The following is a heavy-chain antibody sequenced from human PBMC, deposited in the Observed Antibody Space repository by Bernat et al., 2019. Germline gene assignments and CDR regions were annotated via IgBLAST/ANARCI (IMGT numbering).Heavy chain of an antibody. CDR2: NKHSGST. D-gene: IGHD4-11*01. CDR1: GGSFSGYY. V-gene: IGHV4-34*01. CDR3: AREWDPTVTTGEGFYYYYYMDV. Sequence: QVQLQKWGAGRLKPSETLSRTCAVYGGSFSGYYWSWIRQPPGKGLEWMGENKHSGSTNYNPSLKRRVTISIDTSKNQFSLKLCSVTASESALYYFAREWDPTVTTGEGFYYYYYMDVWGQGTTVTVSS. J-gene: IGHJ6*03.